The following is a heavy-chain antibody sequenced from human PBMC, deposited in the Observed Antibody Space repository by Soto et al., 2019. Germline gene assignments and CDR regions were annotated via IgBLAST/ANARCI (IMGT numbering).Heavy chain of an antibody. CDR3: ARRLVVVAAKVDWFDP. CDR1: GYSFTSYW. CDR2: IYPGDSDT. Sequence: GESLKISCKGSGYSFTSYWIGWVRQMPGKGLEWMGIIYPGDSDTRYSPSFQGQVTISADKSISTAYLQWSSLKASDTAMYYCARRLVVVAAKVDWFDPWSQGTLVTVSS. D-gene: IGHD2-15*01. J-gene: IGHJ5*02. V-gene: IGHV5-51*01.